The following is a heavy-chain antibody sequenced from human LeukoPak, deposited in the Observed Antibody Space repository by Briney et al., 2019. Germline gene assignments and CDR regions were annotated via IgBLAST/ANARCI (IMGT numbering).Heavy chain of an antibody. V-gene: IGHV7-4-1*02. CDR2: INTNTGNP. J-gene: IGHJ5*02. D-gene: IGHD5-18*01. CDR1: GYTFTSYA. Sequence: ASVKVSCKASGYTFTSYAMNWVRQAPGQGLEWMGWINTNTGNPTYAQGFTGRFVFSLDTSVSTAYLQISSLKAEDTAVYYCARNAWGSYSYGHNWFDPWGQGTLVTVSS. CDR3: ARNAWGSYSYGHNWFDP.